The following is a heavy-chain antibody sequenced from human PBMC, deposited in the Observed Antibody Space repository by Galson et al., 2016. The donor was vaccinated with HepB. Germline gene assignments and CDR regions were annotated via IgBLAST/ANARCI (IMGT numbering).Heavy chain of an antibody. CDR2: VYYNGIT. CDR1: GGSISSGGYY. J-gene: IGHJ4*01. CDR3: ARVRVQYYFDY. V-gene: IGHV4-31*03. Sequence: SLSCTVSGGSISSGGYYWSWIRQHPGKGLEWIGYVYYNGITYYNSSLKSRVTISVDTSKNQFSLKLNSVTAADTAVYYCARVRVQYYFDYWGQGALVTVSS. D-gene: IGHD3-10*01.